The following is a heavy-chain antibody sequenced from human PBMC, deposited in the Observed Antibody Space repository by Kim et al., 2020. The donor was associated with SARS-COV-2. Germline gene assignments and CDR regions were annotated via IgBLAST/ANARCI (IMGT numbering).Heavy chain of an antibody. CDR2: ISSSSSYI. J-gene: IGHJ6*02. V-gene: IGHV3-21*01. Sequence: GGSLRLSCAASGFTFSSYSMNWVRQAPGKGLEWVSSISSSSSYIYYADSVKGRFTISRDNAKNSLYLQMNSLRAEDTAVYYCARDGDFPHSYYYGIDVWGQGTTVTVSS. D-gene: IGHD3-3*01. CDR3: ARDGDFPHSYYYGIDV. CDR1: GFTFSSYS.